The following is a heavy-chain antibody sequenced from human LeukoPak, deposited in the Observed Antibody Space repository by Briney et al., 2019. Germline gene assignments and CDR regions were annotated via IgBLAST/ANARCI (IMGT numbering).Heavy chain of an antibody. CDR2: IYPGDSDT. J-gene: IGHJ6*02. Sequence: GESLKISCKGSGYSFTSYRIAWMRQMPGKGLEWMGIIYPGDSDTRYSPSFQGQVTISADKSISTAYLQWSSLKASDTAMYYCARQSALSVNYYYALDVWGQGTTVTVSS. CDR3: ARQSALSVNYYYALDV. V-gene: IGHV5-51*01. D-gene: IGHD3-16*02. CDR1: GYSFTSYR.